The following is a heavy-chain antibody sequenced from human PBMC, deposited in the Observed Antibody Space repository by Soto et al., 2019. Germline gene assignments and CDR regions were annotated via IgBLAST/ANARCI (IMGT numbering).Heavy chain of an antibody. CDR2: ISGSGGST. Sequence: GGSLRLSCAASGFTFSSYAMSWVRQAPGKGLEWVSAISGSGGSTYYADSVKGRFTISRDNSKNTLYLQMNSLRAEDTAVYYCAKAPPPATDYYYGMDVWGQGTTVTVSS. D-gene: IGHD2-2*01. CDR3: AKAPPPATDYYYGMDV. V-gene: IGHV3-23*01. CDR1: GFTFSSYA. J-gene: IGHJ6*02.